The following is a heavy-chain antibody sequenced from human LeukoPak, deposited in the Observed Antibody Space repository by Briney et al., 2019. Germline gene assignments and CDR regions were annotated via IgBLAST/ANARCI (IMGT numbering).Heavy chain of an antibody. J-gene: IGHJ3*01. CDR3: AKNHNSNGYHTDDAFDV. D-gene: IGHD3-22*01. CDR2: ISVSGLST. Sequence: GGSLRLSCGASGFTFSTYAMNWVRQAPGKGLEWVSVISVSGLSTYYGDSVKGRFTISRDNSKNTLYLQMNSLRAEDTAVYYCAKNHNSNGYHTDDAFDVWGQGTMVTVSS. V-gene: IGHV3-23*01. CDR1: GFTFSTYA.